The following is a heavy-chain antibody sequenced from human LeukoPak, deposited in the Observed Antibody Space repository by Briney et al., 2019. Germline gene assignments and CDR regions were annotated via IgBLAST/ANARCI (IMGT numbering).Heavy chain of an antibody. J-gene: IGHJ2*01. CDR3: ATLYGDYNWYFDL. V-gene: IGHV3-23*01. CDR1: EITYSRYV. D-gene: IGHD4-17*01. CDR2: ISASGGTT. Sequence: GGSLRLSCTSSEITYSRYVMGWLRQAPGKGPEWVSTISASGGTTYYADSVQGRSTISRDNSKNTLYLQMNSLRAEDTAVYYCATLYGDYNWYFDLWGRGTLVTVSS.